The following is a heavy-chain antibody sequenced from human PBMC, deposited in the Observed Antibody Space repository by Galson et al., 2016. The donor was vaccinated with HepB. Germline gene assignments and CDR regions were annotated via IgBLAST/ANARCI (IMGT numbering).Heavy chain of an antibody. CDR1: GFTFSSYG. V-gene: IGHV3-33*01. CDR3: ARPYTYYFGSGSYFDVLHYGMDV. CDR2: IWYDGSNK. D-gene: IGHD3-10*01. J-gene: IGHJ6*02. Sequence: SLRLSCAASGFTFSSYGMHWVRQAPGKGLEWVAVIWYDGSNKYYADSVKGRFTISRDNANNSLSLQMNSLRAEDTAFYYCARPYTYYFGSGSYFDVLHYGMDVWGQGTTVTVSS.